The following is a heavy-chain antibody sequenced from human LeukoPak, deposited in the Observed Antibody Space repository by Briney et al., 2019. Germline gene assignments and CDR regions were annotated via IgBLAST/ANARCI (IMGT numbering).Heavy chain of an antibody. V-gene: IGHV4-38-2*02. Sequence: SETLSLTCTVSGYSISSGYYRGWIRQPPGKGLEWIGSIYHSGSTYYNPSLKSRVTISVDTSKNQFSLKLSSVTAADTAVYYCATPLPNYDVLTGSNYYFAYGGQGTLATASS. CDR1: GYSISSGYY. J-gene: IGHJ4*02. CDR2: IYHSGST. D-gene: IGHD3-9*01. CDR3: ATPLPNYDVLTGSNYYFAY.